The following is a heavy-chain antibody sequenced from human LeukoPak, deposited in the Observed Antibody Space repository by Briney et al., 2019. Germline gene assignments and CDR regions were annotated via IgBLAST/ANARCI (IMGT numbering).Heavy chain of an antibody. D-gene: IGHD3-9*01. CDR2: IKQDGSEK. Sequence: GGSLRLSCAASGFTFSSHWISGFRKAPGKGLNGVPNIKQDGSEKYYVDSVKGRFTISRDNAKNSLYLQMNSLRAEDTAVYYCASGYYDILTGYQPDDYWGQGTLVTVSS. J-gene: IGHJ4*02. CDR1: GFTFSSHW. CDR3: ASGYYDILTGYQPDDY. V-gene: IGHV3-7*01.